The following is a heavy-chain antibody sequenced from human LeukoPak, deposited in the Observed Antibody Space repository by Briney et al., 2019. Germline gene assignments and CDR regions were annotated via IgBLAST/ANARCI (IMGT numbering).Heavy chain of an antibody. CDR3: ARGYCSSTSCYSPNWFDP. D-gene: IGHD2-2*01. V-gene: IGHV4-34*01. CDR2: INHSGST. CDR1: GGSFSGYY. Sequence: PSETLSLTCAVYGGSFSGYYWSWIRQPPGKGLEWIGEINHSGSTNYNPSLKSRVTISVDTSKNQFSLKLSSVTAADTAVYYCARGYCSSTSCYSPNWFDPWGQGTLVTVSS. J-gene: IGHJ5*02.